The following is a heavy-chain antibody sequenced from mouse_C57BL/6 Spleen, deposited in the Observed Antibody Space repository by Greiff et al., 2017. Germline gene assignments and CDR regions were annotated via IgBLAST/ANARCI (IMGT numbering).Heavy chain of an antibody. CDR3: ARKRLPPYAMDY. V-gene: IGHV2-2*01. J-gene: IGHJ4*01. CDR1: GFSLTSYG. CDR2: IWSGGST. Sequence: QVQLKESGPGLVQPSQSLSITCTVSGFSLTSYGVHWVRPSPGKGLEWLGVIWSGGSTDYNAAFISRLSISKDNSKSQVFFKMNSLQADDTAIYYCARKRLPPYAMDYWGQGTSVTVSS. D-gene: IGHD5-5*01.